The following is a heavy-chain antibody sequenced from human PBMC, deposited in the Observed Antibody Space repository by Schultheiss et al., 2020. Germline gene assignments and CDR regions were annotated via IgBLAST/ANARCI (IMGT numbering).Heavy chain of an antibody. D-gene: IGHD2-2*01. Sequence: SETLSLTCTVSGGSISSYYWSWIRQPPGKGLEWIGEINHSGIANYNPSLKSRVTISVDTSKNQFSLKLSSVTAADTAVYYCASHPGGYCSSTSCYEGLPYYYYMDVWGKGTTVTVSS. V-gene: IGHV4-34*01. J-gene: IGHJ6*03. CDR3: ASHPGGYCSSTSCYEGLPYYYYMDV. CDR2: INHSGIA. CDR1: GGSISSYY.